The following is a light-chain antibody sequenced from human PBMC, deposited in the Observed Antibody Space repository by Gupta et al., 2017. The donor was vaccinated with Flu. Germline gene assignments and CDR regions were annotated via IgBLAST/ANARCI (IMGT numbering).Light chain of an antibody. CDR3: QQRDTTPYT. Sequence: DIQLTQSPSSLSASVGDRVTITCRASESITKYLSWYQQKPGKAPKLLIYVTSTLQSGVPSRFSGSGSETHFTLTITKRQPDDFAIYYCQQRDTTPYTFGQGTTLDIK. CDR2: VTS. CDR1: ESITKY. J-gene: IGKJ2*01. V-gene: IGKV1-39*01.